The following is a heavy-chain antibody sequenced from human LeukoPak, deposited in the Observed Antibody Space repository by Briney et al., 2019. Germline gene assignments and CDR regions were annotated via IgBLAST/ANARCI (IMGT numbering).Heavy chain of an antibody. Sequence: ASVKVSCKVSGYTLTELSTHWVRQAPGKGLEWMGGFDPEDGETIHAQKFQGRVTMTEDTSTDTAYMELSSLRSEDTAVYYCATALRFLEWLPPGAFDYWGQGTLVTVSS. J-gene: IGHJ4*02. D-gene: IGHD3-3*01. CDR3: ATALRFLEWLPPGAFDY. CDR1: GYTLTELS. V-gene: IGHV1-24*01. CDR2: FDPEDGET.